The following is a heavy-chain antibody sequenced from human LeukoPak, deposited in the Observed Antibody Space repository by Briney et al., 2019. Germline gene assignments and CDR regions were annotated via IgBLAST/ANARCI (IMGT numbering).Heavy chain of an antibody. CDR2: SRDKGNSYTT. V-gene: IGHV3-72*01. J-gene: IGHJ4*01. D-gene: IGHD3-10*01. Sequence: GGSLRLSCAASGFTFSDHYIDWVRQAPGKGLEWVGRSRDKGNSYTTAYAASVRGRFTISRDDSKNSLYLQMNSLKIEDTAVYYCTKLARAPRDFDYWGQGTLVTASS. CDR3: TKLARAPRDFDY. CDR1: GFTFSDHY.